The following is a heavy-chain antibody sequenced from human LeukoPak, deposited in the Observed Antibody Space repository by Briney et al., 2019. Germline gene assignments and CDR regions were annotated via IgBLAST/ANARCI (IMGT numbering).Heavy chain of an antibody. V-gene: IGHV4-4*07. Sequence: PSETLSLTCTVSGGSMNNDYFTWIRQPAGKGLEWIGRIHSGGTTNYNPSLMSRVTLSVDTSKNQFSLKLSSVTAADTAVYYCARGNYGSGDDYWGQGTLVTVSS. D-gene: IGHD3-10*01. CDR1: GGSMNNDY. CDR2: IHSGGTT. J-gene: IGHJ4*02. CDR3: ARGNYGSGDDY.